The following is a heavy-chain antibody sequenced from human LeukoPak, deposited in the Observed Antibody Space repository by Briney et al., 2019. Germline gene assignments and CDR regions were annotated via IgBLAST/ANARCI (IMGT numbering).Heavy chain of an antibody. CDR2: INNDNGKT. CDR3: ARDRSGSYFEA. D-gene: IGHD6-19*01. CDR1: LYRFNTYC. J-gene: IGHJ4*02. Sequence: AVKVSCKACLYRFNTYCITWVRQAPGQGLEGMGWINNDNGKTNYEHSLKSRVTMSTDTSTSQFSMKLRSLTSADTAVYYCARDRSGSYFEAWGQGTLVTVSS. V-gene: IGHV1-18*01.